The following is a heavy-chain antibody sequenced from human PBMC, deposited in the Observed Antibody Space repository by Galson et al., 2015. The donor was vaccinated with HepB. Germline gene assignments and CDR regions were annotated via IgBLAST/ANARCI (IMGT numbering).Heavy chain of an antibody. CDR1: GYTFTSHG. Sequence: SVKVSCKASGYTFTSHGISWVRQAPGQGLEWMGWISAYNGHTNYAQKFQGRVTMTTDTPTSTAYMELRSLRSDDTAVYYCARDFSYGSGSPGEWGQGTQVTVSS. CDR2: ISAYNGHT. J-gene: IGHJ4*02. CDR3: ARDFSYGSGSPGE. V-gene: IGHV1-18*04. D-gene: IGHD3-10*01.